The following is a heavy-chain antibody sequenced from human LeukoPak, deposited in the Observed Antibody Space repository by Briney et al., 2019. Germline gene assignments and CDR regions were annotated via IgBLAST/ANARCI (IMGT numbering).Heavy chain of an antibody. Sequence: GGSLRLSCAASGFTFSSYWMSWVRQAPGKGLEWVANINQDGSEKYYVDSVKGRFTFSRDNAKNSLYLQMNSLRAEDTAVYYCAREGCSGGSCYHNWFDPWGQGTLVTVSS. CDR2: INQDGSEK. V-gene: IGHV3-7*01. CDR3: AREGCSGGSCYHNWFDP. J-gene: IGHJ5*02. CDR1: GFTFSSYW. D-gene: IGHD2-15*01.